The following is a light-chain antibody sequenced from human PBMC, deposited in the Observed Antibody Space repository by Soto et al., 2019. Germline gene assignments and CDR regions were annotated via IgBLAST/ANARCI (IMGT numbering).Light chain of an antibody. CDR2: GNS. J-gene: IGLJ3*02. CDR3: QSYDRSLSGSV. V-gene: IGLV1-40*01. CDR1: SSNIGAGYD. Sequence: QSVLTQPPSVSGAPGQRVTISCTGSSSNIGAGYDVHWYQQLRGTAPKLLIYGNSNRPSGVPDRFSGSKSGTSASLAITGLQAEDEADYYCQSYDRSLSGSVFGGGTKVTAL.